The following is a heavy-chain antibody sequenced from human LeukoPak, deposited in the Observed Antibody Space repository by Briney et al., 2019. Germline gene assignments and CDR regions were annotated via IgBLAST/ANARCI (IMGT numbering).Heavy chain of an antibody. J-gene: IGHJ4*02. CDR3: AGYSSSWYLQRDY. V-gene: IGHV4-59*01. Sequence: SETLSLTCTVSGGSISSCYWSWIRQPPGKGLEWIGYIYYSGSTNYNPSLKSRVTISVDTSKNQFSLKLSSVTAADTAVYYCAGYSSSWYLQRDYWGQGTLVTVSS. CDR1: GGSISSCY. D-gene: IGHD6-13*01. CDR2: IYYSGST.